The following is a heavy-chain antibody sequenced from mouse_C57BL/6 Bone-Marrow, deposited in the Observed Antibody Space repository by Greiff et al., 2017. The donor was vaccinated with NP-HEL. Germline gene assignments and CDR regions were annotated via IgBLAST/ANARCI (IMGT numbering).Heavy chain of an antibody. J-gene: IGHJ3*01. CDR2: INPSDSYT. CDR3: AREEYYGSSYVFFAY. D-gene: IGHD1-1*01. Sequence: QVQLQQPGAELVKPGASVKLSCKASGYTFTSYWMQWVKQRPGQGLEWIGEINPSDSYTNYNQKFKGKSTLTVDTVSSTPFMPLSSLTSADSAVYYCAREEYYGSSYVFFAYWGQGTLVTVSA. V-gene: IGHV1-50*01. CDR1: GYTFTSYW.